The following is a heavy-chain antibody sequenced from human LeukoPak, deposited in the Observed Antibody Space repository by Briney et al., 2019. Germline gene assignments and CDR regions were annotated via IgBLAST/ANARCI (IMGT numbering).Heavy chain of an antibody. V-gene: IGHV3-7*01. CDR1: GFTFSSYW. D-gene: IGHD5-18*01. CDR3: ARDYHDDTASLFDY. Sequence: GGSLRLSCAASGFTFSSYWMSWVRQAPEKGLEWVANIKQDGSEKYYVDSVKGRFTISRDNAKNSLYLQMNSLRAEDTAVYYCARDYHDDTASLFDYWGQGTLVTVSS. CDR2: IKQDGSEK. J-gene: IGHJ4*02.